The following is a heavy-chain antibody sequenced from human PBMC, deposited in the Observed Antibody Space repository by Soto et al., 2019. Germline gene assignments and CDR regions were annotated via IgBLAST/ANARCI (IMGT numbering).Heavy chain of an antibody. V-gene: IGHV3-23*01. J-gene: IGHJ4*02. CDR1: GFTFSSYA. CDR2: ISGSGGST. Sequence: GGSLRLSCAASGFTFSSYAMSWVRQAPGKGLEWVSAISGSGGSTYYADSVKGRFTISRDNSKNTLYLQMNSLRAEDTAVYYCAKVVRGSYYYDSSGYYWNDYWGQGT. D-gene: IGHD3-22*01. CDR3: AKVVRGSYYYDSSGYYWNDY.